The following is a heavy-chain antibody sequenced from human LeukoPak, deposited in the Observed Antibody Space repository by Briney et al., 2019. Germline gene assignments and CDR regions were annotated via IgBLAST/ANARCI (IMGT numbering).Heavy chain of an antibody. CDR2: IYHSGST. D-gene: IGHD3-10*01. Sequence: PSQTLSLTCTVSGGSISSGGYYWSWIRQPPGKGLEWIGYIYHSGSTYYNPSLKSRVTISVDTSKNQFSLKLSSVTAADTAVYYCARDDRRVWFGESIYYYYGMDVWGQGTTVTVSS. CDR3: ARDDRRVWFGESIYYYYGMDV. CDR1: GGSISSGGYY. V-gene: IGHV4-30-2*01. J-gene: IGHJ6*02.